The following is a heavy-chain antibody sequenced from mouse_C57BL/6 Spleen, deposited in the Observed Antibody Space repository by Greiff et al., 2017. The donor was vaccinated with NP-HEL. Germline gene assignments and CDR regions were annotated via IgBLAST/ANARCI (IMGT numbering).Heavy chain of an antibody. Sequence: VQLQQSGAELVRPGTSVKMSCKASGYTFTNYWIGWAKQRPGHGLEWIGDIYPGGGYTNYNEKFKGKATLTADKSSSTAYMQFSSLTAEDSAIYYCARRAGGKRYFDVWGTGTTVTVSS. J-gene: IGHJ1*03. V-gene: IGHV1-63*01. CDR2: IYPGGGYT. CDR1: GYTFTNYW. D-gene: IGHD1-1*02. CDR3: ARRAGGKRYFDV.